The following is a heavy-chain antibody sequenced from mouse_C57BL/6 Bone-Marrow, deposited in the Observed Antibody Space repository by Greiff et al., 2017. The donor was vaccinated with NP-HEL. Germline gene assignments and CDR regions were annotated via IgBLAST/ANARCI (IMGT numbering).Heavy chain of an antibody. D-gene: IGHD4-1*01. Sequence: VKLQESGAELVRPGTSVKVSCKASGYAFTNYLIEWVKQRPGQGLEWIGVINPGSGGTNYNEKFKGKATLTADKSSSTAYMQLSSLTSEDSAVYFCARSRLGLYFDYWGQGTTLTVSA. J-gene: IGHJ2*01. V-gene: IGHV1-54*01. CDR2: INPGSGGT. CDR3: ARSRLGLYFDY. CDR1: GYAFTNYL.